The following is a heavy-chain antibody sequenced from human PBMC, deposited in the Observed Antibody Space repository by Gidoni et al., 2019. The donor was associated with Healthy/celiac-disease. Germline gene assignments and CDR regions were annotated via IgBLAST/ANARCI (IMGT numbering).Heavy chain of an antibody. D-gene: IGHD2-15*01. CDR2: IYYSGST. CDR3: ARASPRRVVVADGFDP. V-gene: IGHV4-59*01. Sequence: QVQLQESGPGLVKPSETLSLPCTVAGGSISSYYWSWSRQRPGKGLEWIGYIYYSGSTHYNPSLTSRVTISVDTSKNQVSLKLSSVTAADTAVYYCARASPRRVVVADGFDPWGQGTLVTVSS. J-gene: IGHJ5*02. CDR1: GGSISSYY.